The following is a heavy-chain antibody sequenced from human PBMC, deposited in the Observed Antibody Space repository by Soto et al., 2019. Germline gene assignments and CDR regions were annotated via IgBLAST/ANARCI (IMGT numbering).Heavy chain of an antibody. D-gene: IGHD3-16*01. J-gene: IGHJ6*02. CDR3: AQCLLGVNYYYGMDV. CDR2: ISAYNGNT. V-gene: IGHV1-18*01. CDR1: RDTFTSYG. Sequence: ASVKVSSKASRDTFTSYGISCVRQSPRQGLEWMGWISAYNGNTNYAQKLQGRVTMTTDTSTSTAYMELSSLRSEDTAVYYCAQCLLGVNYYYGMDVWGQGTTVTVSS.